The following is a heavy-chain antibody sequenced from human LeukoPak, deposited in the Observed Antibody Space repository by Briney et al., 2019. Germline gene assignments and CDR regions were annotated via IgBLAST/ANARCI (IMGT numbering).Heavy chain of an antibody. CDR1: GYRFTAYW. CDR3: ARESAGYFDY. Sequence: GESLKISCKGSGYRFTAYWIGGVRHMPGKGLEWMGIIYPGDSDTRYSPSFQGQVTISADNSISTAYLQWSSLKASDTAMYYCARESAGYFDYWGQGTLVTVSS. J-gene: IGHJ4*02. CDR2: IYPGDSDT. V-gene: IGHV5-51*01.